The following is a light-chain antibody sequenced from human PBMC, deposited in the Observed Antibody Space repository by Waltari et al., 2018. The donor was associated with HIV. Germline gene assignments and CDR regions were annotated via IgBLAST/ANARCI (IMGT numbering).Light chain of an antibody. V-gene: IGKV4-1*01. J-gene: IGKJ4*01. CDR2: WAS. CDR1: QSLLSSSNDKNY. Sequence: DIVMTQSPDSLAESLDERATIDCKSSQSLLSSSNDKNYLAWYQQKPGQPPRLLLFWASTRESGVPERFTGSGSGTYFTLTISSLQAEDVAVYYCQQYYTTPPTFGGGTKVEIK. CDR3: QQYYTTPPT.